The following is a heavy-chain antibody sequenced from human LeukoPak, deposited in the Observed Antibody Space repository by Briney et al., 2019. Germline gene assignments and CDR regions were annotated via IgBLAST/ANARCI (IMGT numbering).Heavy chain of an antibody. CDR3: ARHSTDIVVVPAALDY. CDR2: IYPGDSDT. D-gene: IGHD2-2*01. J-gene: IGHJ4*02. V-gene: IGHV5-51*01. Sequence: GESLKISCKGSGYSFTSYWIGWVRQMSGKGLEWMGIIYPGDSDTRYSPSFQGQVTISADKSISTAYLQWSSLKASDTAMYHCARHSTDIVVVPAALDYWGQGTLVTVSS. CDR1: GYSFTSYW.